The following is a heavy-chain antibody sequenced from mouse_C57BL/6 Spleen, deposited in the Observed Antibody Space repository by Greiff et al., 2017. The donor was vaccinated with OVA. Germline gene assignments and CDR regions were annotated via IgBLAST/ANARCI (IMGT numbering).Heavy chain of an antibody. CDR3: ARKIVTVLYYFDY. D-gene: IGHD1-1*01. V-gene: IGHV1-82*01. J-gene: IGHJ2*01. Sequence: VQLQQSGPELVKPGASVKISCKASGYAFSSSWMNWVKQRPGKGLEWIGRIYPGDGDTNYNGKFKGKATLTADKSSSTAYMQLSSLTSEDSAVYFCARKIVTVLYYFDYWGQGTTLTVSS. CDR2: IYPGDGDT. CDR1: GYAFSSSW.